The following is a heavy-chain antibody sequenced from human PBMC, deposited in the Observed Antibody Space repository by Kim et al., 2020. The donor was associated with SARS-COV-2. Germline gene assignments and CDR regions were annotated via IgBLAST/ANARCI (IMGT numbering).Heavy chain of an antibody. CDR2: T. Sequence: TYYPGSVKGRFTISRENAKNSLYLQMNSLRAGDTAVYYCARGALQKNFDYWGQGTLVTVSS. D-gene: IGHD4-4*01. CDR3: ARGALQKNFDY. V-gene: IGHV3-13*01. J-gene: IGHJ4*02.